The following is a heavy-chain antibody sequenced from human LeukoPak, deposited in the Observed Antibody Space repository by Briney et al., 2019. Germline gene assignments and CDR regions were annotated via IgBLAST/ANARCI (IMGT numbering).Heavy chain of an antibody. Sequence: GGSLRLSCAASGFTFSSYAMHWVRQAPGKGLEYVSAISSNGGSTYYANSVKGRFTISRDNSKNTLYLQMGSLRAEDMAVYYCARDLNYYDSSGYPPLPDWGQGTLVTVSS. CDR3: ARDLNYYDSSGYPPLPD. CDR1: GFTFSSYA. V-gene: IGHV3-64*01. J-gene: IGHJ4*02. CDR2: ISSNGGST. D-gene: IGHD3-22*01.